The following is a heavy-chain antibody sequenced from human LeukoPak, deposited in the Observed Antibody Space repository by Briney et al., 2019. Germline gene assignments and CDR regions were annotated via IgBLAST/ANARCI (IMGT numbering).Heavy chain of an antibody. V-gene: IGHV4-59*08. Sequence: PSETLSLTCAVSGGSITGHYWTWIRQTPGMRLEWIGYTSYSRTTIYNSYFKGRATMSIDTSKNQLYLNLTSVTATDTAVYYCAKLGHSDGWYLGAFDIWGQGTTVIVSS. CDR1: GGSITGHY. D-gene: IGHD6-19*01. CDR2: TSYSRTT. J-gene: IGHJ3*02. CDR3: AKLGHSDGWYLGAFDI.